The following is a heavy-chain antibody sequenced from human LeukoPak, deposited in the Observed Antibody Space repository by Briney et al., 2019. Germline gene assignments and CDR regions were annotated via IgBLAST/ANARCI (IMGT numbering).Heavy chain of an antibody. D-gene: IGHD4-17*01. CDR1: GYTLTELS. J-gene: IGHJ6*02. Sequence: GASVKVSCKVSGYTLTELSMHWVRQAPGKGLEGMGGFDPEDGETIYAQKFQGRVTMTEDTSTDTAYMELSSLRSEDTAVYYCATDRTTTVTSHYYYYGMDVWGQGTTVTVSS. CDR2: FDPEDGET. V-gene: IGHV1-24*01. CDR3: ATDRTTTVTSHYYYYGMDV.